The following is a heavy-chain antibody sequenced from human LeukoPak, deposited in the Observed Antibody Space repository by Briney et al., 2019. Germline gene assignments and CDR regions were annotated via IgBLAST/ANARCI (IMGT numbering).Heavy chain of an antibody. CDR3: AREMATTETSDY. J-gene: IGHJ4*02. CDR2: ISYDGSNK. V-gene: IGHV3-30-3*01. CDR1: GFTFSSYT. Sequence: GGSLRLSCAASGFTFSSYTMHWVRQAPGKGLEWVAVISYDGSNKYYADSVKGRFTISRDNSKNTLYLQMNSLRAEDTAVYYCAREMATTETSDYWGQGALVTVSS. D-gene: IGHD1-1*01.